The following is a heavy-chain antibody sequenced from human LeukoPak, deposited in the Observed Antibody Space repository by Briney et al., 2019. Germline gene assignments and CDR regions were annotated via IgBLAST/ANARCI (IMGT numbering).Heavy chain of an antibody. J-gene: IGHJ4*02. Sequence: PGGSLRLSCAASGFTFSSYGMHWVRQAPGTGLEWVALIWYDGSNKYYADSVKGGFTISRDNSKNTLYLQMNSLRAEDTAVYYCARVLSNYLDYSGQGTLVTVSS. CDR2: IWYDGSNK. CDR3: ARVLSNYLDY. D-gene: IGHD3-16*02. V-gene: IGHV3-33*01. CDR1: GFTFSSYG.